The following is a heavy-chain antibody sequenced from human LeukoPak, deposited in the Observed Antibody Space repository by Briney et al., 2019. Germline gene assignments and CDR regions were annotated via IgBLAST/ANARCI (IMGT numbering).Heavy chain of an antibody. CDR2: ISSSGGST. Sequence: PGGSLRLSCAASGFAFNTYAMSWVRQAPGKGLEWVSGISSSGGSTYYADSVKGRFTISRDNSKNTLYLQMNSLRAGDTAVYYCARDPSPRSGWYHAYWGPGTLVTVSS. CDR1: GFAFNTYA. V-gene: IGHV3-23*01. CDR3: ARDPSPRSGWYHAY. J-gene: IGHJ4*02. D-gene: IGHD6-19*01.